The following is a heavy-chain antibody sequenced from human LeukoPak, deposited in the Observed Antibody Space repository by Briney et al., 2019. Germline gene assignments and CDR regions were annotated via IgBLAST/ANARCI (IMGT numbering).Heavy chain of an antibody. D-gene: IGHD3-10*01. Sequence: SETLSLTCTVSGGSISSYYWSWIRQPPGKGLEWIGYIYYSGSTNYNPSLKSRVTISVDTSKNQFSLKLSSVTAADTAVYYCARGRGAYWGQGTLVTVPS. CDR3: ARGRGAY. CDR2: IYYSGST. V-gene: IGHV4-59*12. J-gene: IGHJ4*02. CDR1: GGSISSYY.